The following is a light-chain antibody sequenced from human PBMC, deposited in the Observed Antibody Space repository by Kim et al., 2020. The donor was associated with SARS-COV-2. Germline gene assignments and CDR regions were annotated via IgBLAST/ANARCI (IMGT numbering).Light chain of an antibody. Sequence: VYLGQTASITCSGDKLGDKYACWYQQKPGQSPVLVIYQDSKRPSGIPERFSGSNSGNTATLTISGTQAMDQADYYCQAWDSSTSVVFGGGTQLTVL. CDR2: QDS. CDR1: KLGDKY. V-gene: IGLV3-1*01. CDR3: QAWDSSTSVV. J-gene: IGLJ2*01.